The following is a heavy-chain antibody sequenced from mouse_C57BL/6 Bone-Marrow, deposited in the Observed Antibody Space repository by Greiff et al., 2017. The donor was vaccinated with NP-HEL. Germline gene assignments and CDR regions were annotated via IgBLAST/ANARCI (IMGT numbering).Heavy chain of an antibody. CDR3: ARSGHYYGSSPFAMDY. CDR2: IYPRSGNT. CDR1: GYTFTSYG. Sequence: QVQLQQSGAELARPGASVKLSCKASGYTFTSYGISWVKQRTGQGLEWIGEIYPRSGNTYYNEKFKGKATLTADKSSSTAYMELRSLTSEDSAVYFCARSGHYYGSSPFAMDYWGQGTSVTVSS. J-gene: IGHJ4*01. D-gene: IGHD1-1*01. V-gene: IGHV1-81*01.